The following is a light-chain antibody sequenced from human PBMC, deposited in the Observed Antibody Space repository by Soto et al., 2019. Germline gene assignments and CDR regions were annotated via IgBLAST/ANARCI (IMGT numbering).Light chain of an antibody. V-gene: IGLV2-14*01. CDR2: DVS. CDR1: SSDVGGYNS. CDR3: LSYTRAVTYV. Sequence: QSVLTQPASVSGSPGQSITISCTGTSSDVGGYNSVSWYQQPPGKAPKLVIFDVSNRPSGVSNRFSGSKSGNTASLTISGLQPEDEADYYCLSYTRAVTYVFGTGTKLTVL. J-gene: IGLJ1*01.